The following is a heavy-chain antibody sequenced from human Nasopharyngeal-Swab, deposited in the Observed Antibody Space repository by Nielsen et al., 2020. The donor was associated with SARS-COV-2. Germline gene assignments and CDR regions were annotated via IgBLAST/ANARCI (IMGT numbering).Heavy chain of an antibody. CDR2: LSSDGGST. CDR1: GFTFSSYG. D-gene: IGHD1-26*01. J-gene: IGHJ4*02. V-gene: IGHV3-64D*08. Sequence: GESLKISCAASGFTFSSYGMHWVRQAPGRGLESVSGLSSDGGSTYYADSVKGRFTISRDNSKNTLCLQMSSLRAEDTAVYYCVKDVWYSKGCYYFDYRGQGTLVTVSS. CDR3: VKDVWYSKGCYYFDY.